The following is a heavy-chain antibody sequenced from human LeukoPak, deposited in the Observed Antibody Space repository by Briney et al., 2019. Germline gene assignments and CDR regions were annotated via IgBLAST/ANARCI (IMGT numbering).Heavy chain of an antibody. V-gene: IGHV1-69*06. CDR2: IIPIFGTA. D-gene: IGHD3-9*01. Sequence: SVKVSCKASGGTFSSYAISWVRQAPGQGLEWMGGIIPIFGTANYAQKFQGRVTITADKSTSTAYMELSSLRSEDTAVYYCARAIGRLVIRDAFDIWGQGTMVTVSS. CDR3: ARAIGRLVIRDAFDI. J-gene: IGHJ3*02. CDR1: GGTFSSYA.